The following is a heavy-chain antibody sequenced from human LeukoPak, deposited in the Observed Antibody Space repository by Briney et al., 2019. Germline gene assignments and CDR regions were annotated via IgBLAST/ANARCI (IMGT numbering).Heavy chain of an antibody. CDR3: ARGGSSSSVWFDP. V-gene: IGHV4-34*01. D-gene: IGHD6-13*01. CDR2: INHSGST. Sequence: PSETLSLTCAVYGGSFSGYYWRWSWIRQPPGKGLEWIGEINHSGSTNYNPSLKSRVTISLDTSKNQFSLNLRSVTAADTAVYYCARGGSSSSVWFDPWGPGTLVTVSS. CDR1: GGSFSGYY. J-gene: IGHJ5*02.